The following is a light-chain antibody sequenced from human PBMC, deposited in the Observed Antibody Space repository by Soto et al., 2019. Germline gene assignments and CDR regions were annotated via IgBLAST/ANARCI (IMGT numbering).Light chain of an antibody. Sequence: QSALTQPASVSGSPGQSITISCTGASSDVGRYNYVSWYQLHPGKAPKLIIYEVSNRPSGVSNRFSGSKSGNTASLTISGLRAEDEADYYCNSHTSSTAYVFRTGTTVTVL. V-gene: IGLV2-14*01. J-gene: IGLJ1*01. CDR2: EVS. CDR1: SSDVGRYNY. CDR3: NSHTSSTAYV.